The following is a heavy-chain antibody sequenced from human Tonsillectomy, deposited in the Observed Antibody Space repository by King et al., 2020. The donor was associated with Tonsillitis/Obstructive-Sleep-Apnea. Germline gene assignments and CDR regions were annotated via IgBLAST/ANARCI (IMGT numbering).Heavy chain of an antibody. V-gene: IGHV4-59*08. CDR1: GGSIGSDY. CDR2: IYNSGST. Sequence: HVQLQESGPGLVKPSETLSLTCTVSGGSIGSDYWSWIRQPPGKGLEWIGYIYNSGSTSYNPSLKSRVTISLDTSKNQVSLKLRSVTAADTAVYYCATQTTVTYFDYWGQGTLVTVSS. CDR3: ATQTTVTYFDY. D-gene: IGHD4-11*01. J-gene: IGHJ4*02.